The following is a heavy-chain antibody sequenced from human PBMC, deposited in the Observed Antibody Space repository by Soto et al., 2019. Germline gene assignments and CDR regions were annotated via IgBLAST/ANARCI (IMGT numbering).Heavy chain of an antibody. CDR3: ARAGYSSSWLVTWYYGMDV. CDR2: ISGYNGNT. CDR1: GYTFSNFG. Sequence: ASVKVSCKASGYTFSNFGLSWVRQAPGQGLEWMGWISGYNGNTNSAQRFQGRVTMTTDTSTSTAYMEVRSLTSDDTAVYYCARAGYSSSWLVTWYYGMDVWGQGTTVTVSS. D-gene: IGHD6-13*01. J-gene: IGHJ6*02. V-gene: IGHV1-18*01.